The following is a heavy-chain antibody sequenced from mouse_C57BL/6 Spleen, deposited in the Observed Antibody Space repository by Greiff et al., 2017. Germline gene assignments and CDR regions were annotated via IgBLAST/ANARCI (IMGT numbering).Heavy chain of an antibody. CDR3: ARDYYGSSTWYFDV. Sequence: VQLQQSGAELARPGASVKLSCKASGYTFTSYGISWVKQRTGQGLEWIGEIYPRSGNTYYNEKFKGKATPTADKSSSTAYMELRSLTSEDSAVYFCARDYYGSSTWYFDVWGTGTTVTVSS. D-gene: IGHD1-1*01. V-gene: IGHV1-81*01. CDR2: IYPRSGNT. CDR1: GYTFTSYG. J-gene: IGHJ1*03.